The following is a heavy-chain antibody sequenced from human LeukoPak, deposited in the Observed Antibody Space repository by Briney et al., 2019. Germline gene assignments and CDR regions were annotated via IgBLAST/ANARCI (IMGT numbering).Heavy chain of an antibody. CDR1: GGSISSYY. CDR2: IYYSGST. J-gene: IGHJ4*02. D-gene: IGHD3/OR15-3a*01. Sequence: SETLSLTCYVSGGSISSYYWSWIRQPPGKGLEWIGYIYYSGSTNYNPSLKSRVTISVDTSKNQFSLKLSSVTAADTAVYYCTRFDGFLSNFDYWGQGTLVTVSS. CDR3: TRFDGFLSNFDY. V-gene: IGHV4-59*01.